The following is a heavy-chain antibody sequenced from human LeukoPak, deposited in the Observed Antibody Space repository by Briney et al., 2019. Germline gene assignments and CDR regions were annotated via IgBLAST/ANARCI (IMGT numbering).Heavy chain of an antibody. V-gene: IGHV3-74*01. CDR3: ARDFKSSGYGLDN. J-gene: IGHJ4*02. CDR1: GFTFSSYW. D-gene: IGHD5-12*01. CDR2: INSDGSST. Sequence: PGGSLRLSCEASGFTFSSYWMHWVRQDPGRGLVWVSRINSDGSSTSYADAVKGRFTISRDNAKNTLYLQMNGLRGEDTAVYYCARDFKSSGYGLDNWGQGTLVTVSS.